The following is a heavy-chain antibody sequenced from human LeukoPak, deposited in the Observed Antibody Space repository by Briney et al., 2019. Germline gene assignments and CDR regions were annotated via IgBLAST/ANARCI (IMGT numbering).Heavy chain of an antibody. CDR3: ARDGLWIQNAFDI. CDR1: GGSMSSSSYY. J-gene: IGHJ3*02. D-gene: IGHD5-18*01. Sequence: SETLSLTCTVPGGSMSSSSYYWGWIRQPPGKGLEWIGSISYSGSTYYNPSLKSRVTISVDTSKNQFSLKLSSVTAADTAVYYCARDGLWIQNAFDIWGQGTMVTVSS. V-gene: IGHV4-39*07. CDR2: ISYSGST.